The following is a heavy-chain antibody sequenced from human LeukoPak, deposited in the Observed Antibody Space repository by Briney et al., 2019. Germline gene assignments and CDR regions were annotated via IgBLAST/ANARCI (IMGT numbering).Heavy chain of an antibody. CDR2: IYNSGSP. Sequence: PSGTLSLTCAVSGGSISGINWWSWVRQPPGKGLEWIGHIYNSGSPNYKSSLKSRVTMSMDTSKNQLSLKLNSVTAADTAIYYCARDLYRPFYFDYWGQGILVTVSS. J-gene: IGHJ4*02. D-gene: IGHD1-26*01. CDR1: GGSISGINW. V-gene: IGHV4-4*02. CDR3: ARDLYRPFYFDY.